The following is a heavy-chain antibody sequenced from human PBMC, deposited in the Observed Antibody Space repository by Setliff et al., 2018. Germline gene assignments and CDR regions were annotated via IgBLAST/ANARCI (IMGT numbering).Heavy chain of an antibody. CDR3: ARDPGKIAAAGPFDY. J-gene: IGHJ4*02. D-gene: IGHD6-13*01. CDR2: INWNGGST. CDR1: GFTFDDYG. V-gene: IGHV3-20*04. Sequence: LRLSCAASGFTFDDYGMSWVRQAPGKGLEWVSGINWNGGSTGYADSVKGRFTISRDNAKNSLYLQMNSLRAEDTALYYCARDPGKIAAAGPFDYWGQGTLVTVSS.